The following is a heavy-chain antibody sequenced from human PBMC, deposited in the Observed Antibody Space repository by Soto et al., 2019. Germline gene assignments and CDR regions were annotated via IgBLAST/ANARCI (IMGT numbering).Heavy chain of an antibody. V-gene: IGHV3-30*18. Sequence: QVQLVESGGGVVQPGRSLRLSCAASGFTFSSYGMDWVRQAPGDGLEWVAIISYDGSNTYYADSVKGRFTISRDNSKNTLYLQMNSLRAEDTSVYYCAKEGGLSGSYYISSSYYFDYWGQGTLVTVSS. CDR2: ISYDGSNT. D-gene: IGHD1-26*01. J-gene: IGHJ4*02. CDR3: AKEGGLSGSYYISSSYYFDY. CDR1: GFTFSSYG.